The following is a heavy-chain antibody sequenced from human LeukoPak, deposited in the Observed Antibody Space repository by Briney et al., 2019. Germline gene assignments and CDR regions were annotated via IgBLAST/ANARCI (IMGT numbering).Heavy chain of an antibody. D-gene: IGHD3-22*01. J-gene: IGHJ4*02. Sequence: ASVKVSCKASGYTFTCYGISRVRQAPGQGLEWTGSISAYNGNTNYAQKLQGRVTMTTDTSTSTAYMELRSLRSDDTAVYYCAREQYYFDSSGYYLDYWGQGTLVTVSS. CDR1: GYTFTCYG. CDR3: AREQYYFDSSGYYLDY. CDR2: ISAYNGNT. V-gene: IGHV1-18*01.